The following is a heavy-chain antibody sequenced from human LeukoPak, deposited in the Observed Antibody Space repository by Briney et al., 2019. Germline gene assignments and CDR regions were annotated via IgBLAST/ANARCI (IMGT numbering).Heavy chain of an antibody. D-gene: IGHD5-24*01. Sequence: PGGSLRLSCVASGFTVSSNHMNWVRQAPGKGLDWVSNIFDDGTTQYADSVKGRFTTSRDISKNTVHFQMNSLRAEDTAVYYCTRDPKDGYGHLDYWGQGTLVTVSS. CDR1: GFTVSSNH. CDR3: TRDPKDGYGHLDY. J-gene: IGHJ4*02. CDR2: IFDDGTT. V-gene: IGHV3-66*02.